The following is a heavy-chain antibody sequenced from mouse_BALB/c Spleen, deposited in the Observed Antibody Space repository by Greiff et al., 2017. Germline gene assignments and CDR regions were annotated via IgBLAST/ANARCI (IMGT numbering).Heavy chain of an antibody. D-gene: IGHD2-3*01. CDR3: ARDTEEDGYYVGVAY. CDR2: IRTKANGYTT. V-gene: IGHV7-3*02. CDR1: GFTFTAYY. J-gene: IGHJ3*01. Sequence: DVQLVESGGGLVQPWRSLCLSCATSGFTFTAYYLSWVRQPPGKALEWLGFIRTKANGYTTESSASVKGRFTISRDNSQSILYLQMNTLRAEDSATDYCARDTEEDGYYVGVAYWGQGTPVTVSA.